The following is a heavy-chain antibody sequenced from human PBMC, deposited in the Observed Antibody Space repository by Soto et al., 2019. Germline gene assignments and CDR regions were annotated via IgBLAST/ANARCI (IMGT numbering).Heavy chain of an antibody. J-gene: IGHJ4*02. CDR2: IIGSGDTT. V-gene: IGHV3-23*01. Sequence: EVQLLESGGDLVQPGGSLRLSCAASGFTFNNYAMNWVRQAPGTGLEWVSVIIGSGDTTYYADSVKGRFTISRDNSKNTLYLQMNSLRGEDTALYYCAKGSNYDYFDYWGQGTLVTVSS. CDR1: GFTFNNYA. CDR3: AKGSNYDYFDY. D-gene: IGHD3-16*01.